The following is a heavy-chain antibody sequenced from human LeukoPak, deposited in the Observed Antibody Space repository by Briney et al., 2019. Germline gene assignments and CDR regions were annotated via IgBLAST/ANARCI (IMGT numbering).Heavy chain of an antibody. D-gene: IGHD6-6*01. V-gene: IGHV5-51*01. CDR2: IYPGDSDT. CDR3: ARHFECSSSPEIYYYYGMDV. Sequence: GESLKISCKGSGYSFTSYWIGWVRQMPGKGLEWMGIIYPGDSDTRYSPSFQGQVTISADKSISTAYLQWSSLKASDTAMYYCARHFECSSSPEIYYYYGMDVWGQGTTVTVSS. CDR1: GYSFTSYW. J-gene: IGHJ6*02.